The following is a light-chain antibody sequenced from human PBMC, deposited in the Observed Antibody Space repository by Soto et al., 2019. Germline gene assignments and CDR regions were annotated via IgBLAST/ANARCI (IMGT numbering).Light chain of an antibody. CDR3: QQYAASPRT. CDR2: GAS. V-gene: IGKV3-20*01. Sequence: EIVLTQSPGTLSLSPREIATLSCRARQSVNDNYLAWYQHKPGQSPRLLSYGASSRAPGIPDRFSGSGSGTDFTLTISRLEPEDFAIYYCQQYAASPRTFGQGTQVEVK. J-gene: IGKJ1*01. CDR1: QSVNDNY.